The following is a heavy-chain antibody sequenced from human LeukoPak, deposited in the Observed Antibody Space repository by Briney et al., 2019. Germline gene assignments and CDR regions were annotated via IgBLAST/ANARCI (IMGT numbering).Heavy chain of an antibody. CDR3: ASSPVGATDY. J-gene: IGHJ4*02. CDR1: GGSFSGHY. V-gene: IGHV4-34*01. D-gene: IGHD1-26*01. CDR2: INHSGST. Sequence: SETLSLTCAVYGGSFSGHYWSWIRQPPGKGLEWIGEINHSGSTNYNPSLKSRVTISVDTSKNQFSLKLSSVTAADTAVYYCASSPVGATDYWGQGTLVTVSS.